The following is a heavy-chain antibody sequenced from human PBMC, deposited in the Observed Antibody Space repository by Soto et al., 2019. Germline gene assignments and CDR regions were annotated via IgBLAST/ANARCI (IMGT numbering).Heavy chain of an antibody. CDR3: ARETPDYYDSSGHSMYG. V-gene: IGHV1-69*04. J-gene: IGHJ6*02. CDR2: IIPILGIA. D-gene: IGHD3-22*01. Sequence: SVKVSCKASGGTFSSYTISWVRQAPGQGLEWMGRIIPILGIANYAQKFQGRVTITADKSTSTAYMELSSLRSEDTAVYYCARETPDYYDSSGHSMYGWGQGTTVTVSS. CDR1: GGTFSSYT.